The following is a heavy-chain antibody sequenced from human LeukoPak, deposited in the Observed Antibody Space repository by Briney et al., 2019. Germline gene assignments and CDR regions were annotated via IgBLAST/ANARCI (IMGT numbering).Heavy chain of an antibody. J-gene: IGHJ3*02. CDR3: ARDFVTGIHAFDI. Sequence: PGGSLRLSCAASGFTFSSYDMHWVRQAPGKGLVWVSRINTDGSSTSYADSVKGRFTISRDNAKNTLYLQMNSLRAEDTAVYYCARDFVTGIHAFDIWGQGTMVTVSS. CDR1: GFTFSSYD. V-gene: IGHV3-74*01. D-gene: IGHD7-27*01. CDR2: INTDGSST.